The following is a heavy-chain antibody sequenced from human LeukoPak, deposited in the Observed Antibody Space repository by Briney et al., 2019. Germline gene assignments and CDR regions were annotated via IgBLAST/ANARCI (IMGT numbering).Heavy chain of an antibody. CDR2: ISGSGGST. Sequence: GGSLRLSCAASGFTFSSYAMSWVRQAPGKGLEWVSAISGSGGSTYYADSVKGRFTISRDNSKNTLYLQMNSLRAEDTAVYYCAKMVGYCSSTSCYGRIRGYFDYWGQGTLVTDSS. D-gene: IGHD2-2*01. CDR3: AKMVGYCSSTSCYGRIRGYFDY. CDR1: GFTFSSYA. V-gene: IGHV3-23*01. J-gene: IGHJ4*02.